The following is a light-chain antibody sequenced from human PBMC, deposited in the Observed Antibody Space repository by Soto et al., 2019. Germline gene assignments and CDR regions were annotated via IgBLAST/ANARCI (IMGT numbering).Light chain of an antibody. CDR1: QSISSW. CDR2: KAS. J-gene: IGKJ1*01. CDR3: QHYNSYSEA. Sequence: IQMTQSPSTLSASVGARVTITCRASQSISSWLAWYQQKPGKAHKLLIYKASTLKSGVPSRFSGSGSGTEFTLTISSLQPDDFATYYCQHYNSYSEAFGQGTKG. V-gene: IGKV1-5*03.